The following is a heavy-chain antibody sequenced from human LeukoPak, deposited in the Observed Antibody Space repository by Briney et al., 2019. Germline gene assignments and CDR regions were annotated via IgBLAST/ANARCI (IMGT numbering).Heavy chain of an antibody. CDR1: GGSIGTYY. Sequence: SETLSLTCTVSGGSIGTYYWSWIRQPAGKGLEWIGRIYTTGSANYNPSLKSRVTMSVDTSKNQFSLKLSSVTAADTAVYYCARGKLWFGELSVMDVWGKGTTVTVSS. CDR3: ARGKLWFGELSVMDV. V-gene: IGHV4-4*07. D-gene: IGHD3-10*01. J-gene: IGHJ6*03. CDR2: IYTTGSA.